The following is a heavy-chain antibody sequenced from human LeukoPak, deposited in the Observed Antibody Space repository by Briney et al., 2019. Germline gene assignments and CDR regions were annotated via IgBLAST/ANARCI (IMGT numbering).Heavy chain of an antibody. Sequence: PGGSLRLSCAASGFTFSSYAMSWVRQAPGKGLEWVSAISGSGGSTYYADSVKGRFTISRDNSKNTLYLQMSSLRAEDTAVYYCAKDIRTWVANPTGDYWGQGTLVTVSS. CDR2: ISGSGGST. V-gene: IGHV3-23*01. J-gene: IGHJ4*02. CDR3: AKDIRTWVANPTGDY. D-gene: IGHD1-26*01. CDR1: GFTFSSYA.